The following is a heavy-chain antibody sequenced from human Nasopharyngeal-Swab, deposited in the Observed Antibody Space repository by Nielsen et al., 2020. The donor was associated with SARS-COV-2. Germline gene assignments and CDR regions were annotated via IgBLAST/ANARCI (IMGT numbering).Heavy chain of an antibody. CDR3: ARDRGDLRKYNCDS. J-gene: IGHJ4*02. CDR2: IYHDGGT. Sequence: SETLSLTCSVSGGSVSSVGYYWNWIRQPPGRPLEWLGYIYHDGGTNYNPSLMGRVIMSVDTSKNQFSLRLTSVSTADTAVYDCARDRGDLRKYNCDSWGQGTLVTVSS. CDR1: GGSVSSVGYY. D-gene: IGHD3-10*01. V-gene: IGHV4-61*08.